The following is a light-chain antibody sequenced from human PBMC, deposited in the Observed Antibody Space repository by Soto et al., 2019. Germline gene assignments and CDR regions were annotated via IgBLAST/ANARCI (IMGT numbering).Light chain of an antibody. CDR3: QVWDPSDPYVV. CDR2: QDS. J-gene: IGLJ2*01. V-gene: IGLV3-1*01. CDR1: KLGDKY. Sequence: SYELTQPPSVSVSPGQTASITCSGDKLGDKYACWYQQKPGQSPVLVIYQDSKRPSGIPERFSGSNSGNTATLTISGTQAMDEADYYCQVWDPSDPYVVFGGGTKVTVL.